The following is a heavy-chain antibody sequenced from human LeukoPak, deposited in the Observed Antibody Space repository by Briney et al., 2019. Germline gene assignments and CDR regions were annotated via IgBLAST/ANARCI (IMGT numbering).Heavy chain of an antibody. CDR3: AKDPNGDYIGALDF. Sequence: GGSLRLSCAASGFTFANYGMHWVRQAPGKGLEWVAVISFDGSYKYYADSVKGRFTISRDNSKNTLYLQMNTLRAEDTAVYYCAKDPNGDYIGALDFWGQGTMVTVSS. CDR1: GFTFANYG. J-gene: IGHJ3*01. D-gene: IGHD4-17*01. CDR2: ISFDGSYK. V-gene: IGHV3-30*18.